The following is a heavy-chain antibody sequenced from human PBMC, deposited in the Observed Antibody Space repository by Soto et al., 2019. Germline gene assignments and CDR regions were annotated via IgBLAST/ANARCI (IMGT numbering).Heavy chain of an antibody. CDR1: GYTFTGYA. V-gene: IGHV1-3*01. CDR2: INAGNGNT. D-gene: IGHD3-22*01. J-gene: IGHJ4*02. CDR3: ARDPDSSGYYYFDY. Sequence: ASVKVSCKASGYTFTGYAMHWVRQAPGQRLEWMGWINAGNGNTKYSQKFQGRVTITRDTSASTAYMELSSLRSEDTAVYYCARDPDSSGYYYFDYWGQGTLVTVS.